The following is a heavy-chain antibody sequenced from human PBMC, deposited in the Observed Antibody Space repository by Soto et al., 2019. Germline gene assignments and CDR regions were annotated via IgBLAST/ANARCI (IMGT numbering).Heavy chain of an antibody. CDR1: GGSVRAPDW. CDR3: AGVRKGCYANNCYFDT. D-gene: IGHD3-16*01. CDR2: VHISGHS. Sequence: SETLSLTCTLSGGSVRAPDWWNWVRQSPDKGLEWIAEVHISGHSNYNPSLRSRVSVSIDSSKNQFYLNLNSVTAADTAIYYWAGVRKGCYANNCYFDTWGQGTQVTVSA. V-gene: IGHV4-4*02. J-gene: IGHJ5*01.